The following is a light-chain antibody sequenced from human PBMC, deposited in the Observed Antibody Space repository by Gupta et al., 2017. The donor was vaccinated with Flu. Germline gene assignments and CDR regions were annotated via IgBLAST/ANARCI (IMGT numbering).Light chain of an antibody. Sequence: DIVLTQSAALLSSPPGERAPLCCSTRRSVSSYLAWYQQKPGQAPRLLIYDASNRATGIPARISGRGSGAVFTLTISRLAPEDFAVYCCQQRRKWPWTFGQGTKVEMK. CDR1: RSVSSY. V-gene: IGKV3-11*01. CDR2: DAS. J-gene: IGKJ1*01. CDR3: QQRRKWPWT.